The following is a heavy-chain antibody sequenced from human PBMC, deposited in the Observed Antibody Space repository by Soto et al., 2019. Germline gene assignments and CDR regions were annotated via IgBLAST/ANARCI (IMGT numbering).Heavy chain of an antibody. CDR1: GGSFSGYY. J-gene: IGHJ4*02. CDR2: INHSGST. D-gene: IGHD3-10*01. Sequence: PSETLSLTCAVYGGSFSGYYWSWIRQPPGKGLEWIGEINHSGSTNYNPSLKSRVTISVDTSKNQFSLKLSSVTAADTAVYYCARALVYGSGLNYWGQGTLVTVS. V-gene: IGHV4-34*01. CDR3: ARALVYGSGLNY.